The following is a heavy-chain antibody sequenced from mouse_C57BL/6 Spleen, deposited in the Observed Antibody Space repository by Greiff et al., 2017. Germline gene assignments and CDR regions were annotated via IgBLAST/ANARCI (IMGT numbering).Heavy chain of an antibody. J-gene: IGHJ1*03. V-gene: IGHV5-17*01. CDR1: GFTFSDYG. CDR2: ISSGSSTI. Sequence: EVKLVESGGGLVKPGGSLKLSCAASGFTFSDYGMHWVRQAPEKGLEWVAYISSGSSTIYYADTVKGRFTISRDNAKNTLFLQMTSLRSEDTAMYYCARNDGSSSGYFDVWGTGTTVTVSS. D-gene: IGHD1-1*01. CDR3: ARNDGSSSGYFDV.